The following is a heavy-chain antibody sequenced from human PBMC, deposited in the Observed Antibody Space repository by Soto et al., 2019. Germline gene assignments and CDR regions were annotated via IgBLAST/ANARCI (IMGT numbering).Heavy chain of an antibody. J-gene: IGHJ4*02. V-gene: IGHV5-51*01. CDR2: IFPGDSDV. CDR3: ARRAAAATFDY. CDR1: GYTFNNYY. Sequence: PGESLKISCRGSGYTFNNYYIAWVRQMPGKGLEWMGIIFPGDSDVKYSPSFQGQVTISADKSISTVYLQWDVLKAPDAAIYYCARRAAAATFDYWGQGTQVTISS. D-gene: IGHD6-13*01.